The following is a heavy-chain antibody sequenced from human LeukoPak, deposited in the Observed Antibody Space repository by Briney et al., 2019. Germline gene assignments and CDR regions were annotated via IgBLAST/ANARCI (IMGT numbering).Heavy chain of an antibody. CDR2: INPSGGST. V-gene: IGHV1-46*01. Sequence: ASVKVTCKASGYTFTSYYMHWVRQAPGQGLEWMGIINPSGGSTSYAQKFQGRVTMTRDTSTSTVYMELSSLRSEDTAVYYCARVMTTVKDGDYWGQGTLVTVSS. J-gene: IGHJ4*02. CDR3: ARVMTTVKDGDY. CDR1: GYTFTSYY. D-gene: IGHD4-17*01.